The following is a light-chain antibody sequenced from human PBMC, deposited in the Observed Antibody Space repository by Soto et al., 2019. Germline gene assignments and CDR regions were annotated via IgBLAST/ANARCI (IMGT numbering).Light chain of an antibody. CDR3: QQSYSTPRT. CDR1: QSISSY. CDR2: AAS. V-gene: IGKV1-39*01. J-gene: IGKJ4*01. Sequence: DIQMTQPPSSLSASVGDRVTITCRVSQSISSYLNWYQQKPGKAPKLLIYAASSLQSGVPSRFSGSGSGTDFTLTISSLQPEDFATYYCQQSYSTPRTFGGGTKVEIK.